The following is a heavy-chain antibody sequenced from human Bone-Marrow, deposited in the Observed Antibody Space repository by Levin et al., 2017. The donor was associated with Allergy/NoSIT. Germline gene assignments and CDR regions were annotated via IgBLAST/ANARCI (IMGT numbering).Heavy chain of an antibody. CDR1: GFTFSSYG. V-gene: IGHV3-33*01. CDR2: IWYDGSNK. J-gene: IGHJ4*02. CDR3: ARESIAAAGADY. Sequence: SCAASGFTFSSYGMHWVRQAPGKGLEWVAVIWYDGSNKYYADSVKGRFTISRDNSKNTLYLQMNSLRAEDTAVYYCARESIAAAGADYWGQGTLVTVSS. D-gene: IGHD6-13*01.